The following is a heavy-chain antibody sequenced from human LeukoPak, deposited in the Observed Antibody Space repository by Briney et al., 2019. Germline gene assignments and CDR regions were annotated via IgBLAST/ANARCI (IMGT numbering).Heavy chain of an antibody. Sequence: QSGGSLRLSCAASGFTFSSYGMHWVRQAPGKGLEWVAFIRYDGSNKYYADSVKGRFTISRDNSKNTLYLQMNSLRAEDAAVYYCASITPRRDGYWQNFDYWGQGTLVTVSS. D-gene: IGHD5-24*01. CDR2: IRYDGSNK. CDR1: GFTFSSYG. J-gene: IGHJ4*02. V-gene: IGHV3-30*02. CDR3: ASITPRRDGYWQNFDY.